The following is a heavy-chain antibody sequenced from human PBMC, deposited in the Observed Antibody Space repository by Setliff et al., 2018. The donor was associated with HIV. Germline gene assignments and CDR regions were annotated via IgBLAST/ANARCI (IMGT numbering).Heavy chain of an antibody. V-gene: IGHV3-21*01. CDR2: ISRDSRYI. Sequence: GGSLRLSCAASGFTFSNYNMNWVRQAPGKGLEWISSISRDSRYIYYADSVKGRFTISRDNAKNSLYLQMNSLRAEDTAVYYCAITSSFFVVVTEIPFDYFQHWGRGTLVTVSS. CDR3: AITSSFFVVVTEIPFDYFQH. D-gene: IGHD2-21*02. J-gene: IGHJ1*01. CDR1: GFTFSNYN.